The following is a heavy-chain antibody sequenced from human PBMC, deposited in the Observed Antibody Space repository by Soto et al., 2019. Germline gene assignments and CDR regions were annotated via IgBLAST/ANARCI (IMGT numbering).Heavy chain of an antibody. Sequence: GGSLRLSCAASGFTFSSYSMNWVHQAPGKGLEWVSSISSSSSYIYYADSVKGRFTISRDNAKNSLYLQMNSLRAEDTAVYYCARGCFSADSSGWYELDFDYWGQGTLVTVSS. CDR1: GFTFSSYS. V-gene: IGHV3-21*01. CDR3: ARGCFSADSSGWYELDFDY. D-gene: IGHD6-19*01. J-gene: IGHJ4*02. CDR2: ISSSSSYI.